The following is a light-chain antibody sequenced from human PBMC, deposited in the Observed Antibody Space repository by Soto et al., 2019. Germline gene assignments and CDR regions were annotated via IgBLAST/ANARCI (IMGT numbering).Light chain of an antibody. CDR2: DTS. V-gene: IGLV7-46*01. CDR3: LLTYSGARSAV. J-gene: IGLJ7*01. CDR1: TGAVTSGHY. Sequence: QAVVTQEPSLTVSPGGTVTLTCGSSTGAVTSGHYPYWFQQKPGQAPRTLIYDTSNKHSWTPAWFSGSLLGGKAALTLSGAQPEDEAEYYCLLTYSGARSAVFGGGTKVTVL.